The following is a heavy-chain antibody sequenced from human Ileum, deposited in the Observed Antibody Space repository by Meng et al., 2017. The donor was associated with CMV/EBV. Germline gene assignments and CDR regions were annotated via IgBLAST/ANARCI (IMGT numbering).Heavy chain of an antibody. J-gene: IGHJ4*02. CDR2: IYCDNDK. CDR3: VHTYCGRGSCYGFNY. V-gene: IGHV2-5*02. CDR1: FSPRTSVVE. D-gene: IGHD2-15*01. Sequence: FSPRTSVVEVGLIRQPPGKALEWLALIYCDNDKRYSTSLKSSVTITNDTSKNQVVLTMTNMDPVDTATYSCVHTYCGRGSCYGFNYWGQGTLVTVSS.